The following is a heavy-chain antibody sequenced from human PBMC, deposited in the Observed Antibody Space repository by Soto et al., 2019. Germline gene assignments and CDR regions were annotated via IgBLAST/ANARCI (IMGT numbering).Heavy chain of an antibody. CDR1: GFSFSRYG. J-gene: IGHJ4*02. Sequence: QVQLVESGGGVVQPGRSLRVSCAASGFSFSRYGMHWVRQAPGKGLEWVAVISYDGSNKYYADSVKGRFTISRDNSKNPLYLQMDSLRPEDTAVYYCAKELSVLTPGYFDYWGQGALVTVSS. V-gene: IGHV3-30*18. CDR3: AKELSVLTPGYFDY. D-gene: IGHD7-27*01. CDR2: ISYDGSNK.